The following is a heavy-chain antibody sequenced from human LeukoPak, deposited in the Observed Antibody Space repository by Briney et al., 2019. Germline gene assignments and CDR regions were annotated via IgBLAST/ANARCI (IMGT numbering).Heavy chain of an antibody. CDR3: ARRNYDFWSGYYYYYYYMDV. CDR2: ISAYNGNT. CDR1: GYTFTSYG. Sequence: GASVKVSCKASGYTFTSYGIGWVRQAPGQGLEWMGWISAYNGNTNYAQKLQGRVTMTTDTSTSTAYMELRSLRSDDTAVYYCARRNYDFWSGYYYYYYYMDVWGKGTTVTVSS. J-gene: IGHJ6*03. D-gene: IGHD3-3*01. V-gene: IGHV1-18*01.